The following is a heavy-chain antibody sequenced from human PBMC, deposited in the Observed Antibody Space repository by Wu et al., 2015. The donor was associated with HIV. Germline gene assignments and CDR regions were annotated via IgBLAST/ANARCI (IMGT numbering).Heavy chain of an antibody. Sequence: QVKLVQSGAEVKKSGSSVKVSCEASGGTFNSHAIIWVRQAPGQGLEWMGGIIPIFNTPQLWAEGPGAGVTITADESTSTVYMELNSLTSEDTAIYYCARGRTYGYSVAFEIWGQGTVVTVSS. J-gene: IGHJ3*02. V-gene: IGHV1-69*12. D-gene: IGHD2-15*01. CDR3: ARGRTYGYSVAFEI. CDR1: GGTFNSHA. CDR2: IIPIFNTP.